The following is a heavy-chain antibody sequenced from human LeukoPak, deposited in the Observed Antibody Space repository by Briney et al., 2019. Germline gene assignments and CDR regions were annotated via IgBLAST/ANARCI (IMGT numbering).Heavy chain of an antibody. Sequence: PSETLSLTCTVSGGSLSSYYWSWIRQPPGKGLEWIGNIYYSGSTNYNPSLKRRVTKSVDTSKNQFSLKLSSVTAADTAVYYCARDFYYYDSSGYSGWYFDLWGRGTLVTDSS. CDR1: GGSLSSYY. V-gene: IGHV4-59*01. D-gene: IGHD3-22*01. J-gene: IGHJ2*01. CDR2: IYYSGST. CDR3: ARDFYYYDSSGYSGWYFDL.